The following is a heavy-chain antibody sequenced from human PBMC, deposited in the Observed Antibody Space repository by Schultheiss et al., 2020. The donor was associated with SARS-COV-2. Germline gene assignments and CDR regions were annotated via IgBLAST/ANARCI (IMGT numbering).Heavy chain of an antibody. V-gene: IGHV4-61*01. J-gene: IGHJ6*02. Sequence: SETLSLTCTVSGGSISSSSYYWSWIRQPPGKGLEWIGYISYSGSTNYNPSLKSRVTISVDTSNNQFSLKLSSVTAADTAVYYCARDLRGSSSMDVWGQGTTVTVSS. D-gene: IGHD6-6*01. CDR2: ISYSGST. CDR3: ARDLRGSSSMDV. CDR1: GGSISSSSYY.